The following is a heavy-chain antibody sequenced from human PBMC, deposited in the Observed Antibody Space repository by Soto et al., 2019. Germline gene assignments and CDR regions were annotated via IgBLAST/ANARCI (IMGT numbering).Heavy chain of an antibody. J-gene: IGHJ4*02. CDR2: INRSGST. V-gene: IGHV4-34*01. Sequence: QVQLQQWGAGLLKPSETLSLTCTVYGGSFSGYSWSWIRQPPGKGLEWIGEINRSGSTNYNPSLKSRVTVSGDTSKKNFSLRLTSVTAADTAVYYCARACSDSTCFAFWGQGTLVTVSS. D-gene: IGHD2-15*01. CDR3: ARACSDSTCFAF. CDR1: GGSFSGYS.